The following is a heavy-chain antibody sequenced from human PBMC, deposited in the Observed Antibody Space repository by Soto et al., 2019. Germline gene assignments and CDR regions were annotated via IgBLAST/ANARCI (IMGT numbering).Heavy chain of an antibody. CDR2: IYSGGST. CDR3: ARDLLSSSPPPQDYYMDV. CDR1: GFTVSSNY. Sequence: EVQLVESGGGLVQPGGSLRLSCAASGFTVSSNYMSWVRQAPGKGLEWVSVIYSGGSTYYADSVKGRFTISRDNSKNTLYLQMNSLRAEDTAVYYCARDLLSSSPPPQDYYMDVWGKGTPVTVSS. J-gene: IGHJ6*03. D-gene: IGHD6-6*01. V-gene: IGHV3-66*01.